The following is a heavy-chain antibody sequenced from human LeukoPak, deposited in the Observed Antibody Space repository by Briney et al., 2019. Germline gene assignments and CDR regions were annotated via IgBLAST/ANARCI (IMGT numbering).Heavy chain of an antibody. J-gene: IGHJ4*02. CDR2: ISWNSGSI. CDR3: TTVAGSYDEITQPFDY. V-gene: IGHV3-9*01. CDR1: GLIFDDYA. D-gene: IGHD1-26*01. Sequence: GGSLRLSCAASGLIFDDYAMHWVRQAPGKGLEWVSGISWNSGSIGYADSVKGRFTISRDNAKNSLYLQMNSLRAEDTAVYYCTTVAGSYDEITQPFDYWGQGTLVTVSS.